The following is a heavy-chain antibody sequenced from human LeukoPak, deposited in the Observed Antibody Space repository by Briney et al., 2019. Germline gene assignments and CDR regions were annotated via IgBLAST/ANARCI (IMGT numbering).Heavy chain of an antibody. Sequence: GASVKVSSKTSGYTFTNDYMHWVRQAPGQGLEWMGVINPGDGTTKYAQKFQGRVTMTRDTSTSTLYMELSSLRSEDTAMYYCSKVGQLVFDYWGQGTLVTVSS. CDR1: GYTFTNDY. D-gene: IGHD6-6*01. CDR2: INPGDGTT. J-gene: IGHJ4*02. CDR3: SKVGQLVFDY. V-gene: IGHV1-46*03.